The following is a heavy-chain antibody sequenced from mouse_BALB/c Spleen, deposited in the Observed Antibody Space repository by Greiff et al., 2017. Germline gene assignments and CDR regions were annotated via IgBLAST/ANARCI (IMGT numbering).Heavy chain of an antibody. D-gene: IGHD2-4*01. Sequence: QVQLQQSGPGLVQPSQSLSITCTVSGFSLTSYGVHWVRQSPGKGLEWLGVIWSGGSTDYNAAFISRLSISKDNSKSQVFFKMNSLQANDTAIYYCARMITKAWFAYWGQGTLVTVSA. J-gene: IGHJ3*01. CDR1: GFSLTSYG. CDR3: ARMITKAWFAY. CDR2: IWSGGST. V-gene: IGHV2-2*02.